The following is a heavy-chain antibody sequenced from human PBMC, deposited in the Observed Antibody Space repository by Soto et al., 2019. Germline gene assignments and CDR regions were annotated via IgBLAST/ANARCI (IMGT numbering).Heavy chain of an antibody. CDR1: GYSFSDYF. J-gene: IGHJ6*01. D-gene: IGHD1-26*01. CDR3: ARIKWGLNYYNGMDV. Sequence: QVQLVQSGAEVKKSGASVKVSCKPSGYSFSDYFIQWVRQAPGQGLEWVAWINPKTAATNYAKKFQGRVSLTWDTSSTTAYMELTRLRPDDTTVYYCARIKWGLNYYNGMDVW. CDR2: INPKTAAT. V-gene: IGHV1-2*02.